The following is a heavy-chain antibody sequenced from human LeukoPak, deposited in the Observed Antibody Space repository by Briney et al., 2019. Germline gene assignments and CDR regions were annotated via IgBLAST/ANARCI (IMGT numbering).Heavy chain of an antibody. CDR2: IIPILGIA. CDR3: ARKDEDNYSEGGFDP. V-gene: IGHV1-69*04. CDR1: GGTFSSYA. Sequence: SVKVSCKASGGTFSSYAISWVRQAPGQGLEWMGRIIPILGIANYAQKFQGRVTITADKSTSTAYMELSSLRSEDTAVYYCARKDEDNYSEGGFDPWGQGTLVTVSS. D-gene: IGHD2-15*01. J-gene: IGHJ5*02.